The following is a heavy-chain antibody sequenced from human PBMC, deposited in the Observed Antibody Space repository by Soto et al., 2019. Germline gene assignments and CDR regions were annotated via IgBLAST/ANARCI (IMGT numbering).Heavy chain of an antibody. D-gene: IGHD5-18*01. V-gene: IGHV3-48*01. CDR3: ASLDTARIQIAGY. CDR1: EFTFSTYG. J-gene: IGHJ4*02. CDR2: ISSTRSTM. Sequence: PGGALRLSCASSEFTFSTYGLNSVHQAPGKGLEWSSYISSTRSTMYYADSVKGRFTISRDNAKNSMYLQMNSLTVEDTAIHYCASLDTARIQIAGYWGQGIQVTVSS.